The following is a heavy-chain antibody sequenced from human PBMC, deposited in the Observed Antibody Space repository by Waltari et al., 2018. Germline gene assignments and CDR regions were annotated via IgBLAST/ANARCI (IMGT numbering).Heavy chain of an antibody. CDR3: ARVSKGIHFDY. Sequence: EVQLLESGGGLVQPGGSLRLSCAASGFTFSSYAMGWVRQAPGKGLEWVSAISGSGGSTYYADSVKGRFTISRDNSKNTLYLQMNSLRVEDTAIYYCARVSKGIHFDYWGQGTLVTVSS. J-gene: IGHJ4*02. CDR2: ISGSGGST. V-gene: IGHV3-23*01. CDR1: GFTFSSYA.